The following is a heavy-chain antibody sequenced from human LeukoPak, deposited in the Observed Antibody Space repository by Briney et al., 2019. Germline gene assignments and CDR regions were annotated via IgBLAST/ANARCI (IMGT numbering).Heavy chain of an antibody. CDR3: ARGPHYHDSSGYSLYYYYYMDV. V-gene: IGHV4-59*11. J-gene: IGHJ6*03. D-gene: IGHD3-22*01. CDR1: SGSISSHY. CDR2: IYYSGST. Sequence: SETLSLTCTVSSGSISSHYWSWIRQPPGKGREWIGYIYYSGSTDYNPSLKSRVTISVDTSKNQFSLKLSSVTAADTAVYYCARGPHYHDSSGYSLYYYYYMDVWGKGTTVTASS.